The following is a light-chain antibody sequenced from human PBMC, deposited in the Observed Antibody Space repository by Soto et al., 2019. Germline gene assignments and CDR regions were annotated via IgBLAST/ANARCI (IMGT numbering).Light chain of an antibody. J-gene: IGKJ5*01. CDR3: QQRSKSIT. V-gene: IGKV3-11*01. CDR1: QSIRSER. Sequence: EIVLTQSPDTLSLSPGERATLSCRASQSIRSERLAWYQQKPGQAPRLVIFDASNRASGMPARFSGSGSGTDFTLTISSLEPEDFAVYYCQQRSKSITFGQGTRLEIK. CDR2: DAS.